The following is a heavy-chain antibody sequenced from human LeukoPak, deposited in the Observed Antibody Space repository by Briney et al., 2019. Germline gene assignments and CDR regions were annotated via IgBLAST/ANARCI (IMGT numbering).Heavy chain of an antibody. V-gene: IGHV4-39*01. D-gene: IGHD6-13*01. CDR2: IYYSGST. Sequence: SETLSLTCTVSGGSISSSSYYWGWIRQPPGKGLEWIGSIYYSGSTYYNPSLKSRVTISVDTSKNQFSLKLSSVTAADTAVYYCARGASIAAAGSAWFDPWGQGTLVTVSS. J-gene: IGHJ5*02. CDR1: GGSISSSSYY. CDR3: ARGASIAAAGSAWFDP.